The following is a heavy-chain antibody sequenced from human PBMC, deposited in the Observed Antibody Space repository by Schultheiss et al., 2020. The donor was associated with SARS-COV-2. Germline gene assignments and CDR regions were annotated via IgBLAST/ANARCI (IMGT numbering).Heavy chain of an antibody. V-gene: IGHV3-23*01. J-gene: IGHJ4*02. CDR2: ISGSGGST. CDR3: AKVGLAAAGPNFDY. CDR1: GFTFGDYA. D-gene: IGHD6-13*01. Sequence: GGSLRLSCTASGFTFGDYAMSWFRQAPGKGLEWVSAISGSGGSTYYADSVKGRFTISRDNSKNTLYLQMNSLRAEDTAVYYCAKVGLAAAGPNFDYWGQGTLVTVSS.